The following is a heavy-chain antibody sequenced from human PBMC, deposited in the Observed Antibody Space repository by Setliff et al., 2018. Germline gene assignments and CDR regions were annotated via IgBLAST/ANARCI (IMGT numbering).Heavy chain of an antibody. CDR2: IYYSGST. Sequence: SETLSLTCTVSGGSISSYYWSWIRQPPGKGLEWIGYIYYSGSTNYNPSLKSRVTISVDTSKNQFSLKLSSVTAADTAVYYCAREGYSSLIGWFDPWGQGTLVTVSS. V-gene: IGHV4-59*12. J-gene: IGHJ5*02. CDR3: AREGYSSLIGWFDP. CDR1: GGSISSYY. D-gene: IGHD6-13*01.